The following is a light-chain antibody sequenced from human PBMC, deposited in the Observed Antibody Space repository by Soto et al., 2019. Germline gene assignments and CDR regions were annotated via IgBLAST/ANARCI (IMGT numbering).Light chain of an antibody. J-gene: IGKJ4*01. CDR1: QSVSSY. CDR3: QQRSNQLT. CDR2: DAS. Sequence: EIVLTQSPATLSLSPGERATLSCRASQSVSSYLAWYQQKSGQAPRLLIYDASNRATGIPARFSGSGSGTDFTLTISSLEPEDFAVYYCQQRSNQLTFGGGTKVEIK. V-gene: IGKV3-11*01.